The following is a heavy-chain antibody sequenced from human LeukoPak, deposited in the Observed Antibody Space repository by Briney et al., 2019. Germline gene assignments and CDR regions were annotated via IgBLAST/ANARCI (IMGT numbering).Heavy chain of an antibody. CDR1: GGSISSSSYY. V-gene: IGHV4-39*01. CDR2: IYYSGNT. Sequence: PSETLSLTCTVSGGSISSSSYYWGWTRQPPGKGLEWIGSIYYSGNTYYNPSLQSRVTISVDTSKNQFSLRLSSVTAADTAVYYCARRPGRYYGMDVWGQGTTVTVSS. CDR3: ARRPGRYYGMDV. J-gene: IGHJ6*02.